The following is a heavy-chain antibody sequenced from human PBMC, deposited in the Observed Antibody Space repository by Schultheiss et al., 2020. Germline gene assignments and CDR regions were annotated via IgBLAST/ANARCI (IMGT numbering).Heavy chain of an antibody. J-gene: IGHJ3*02. CDR1: GGSISSGGYS. CDR2: IYHSGST. Sequence: SQTLSLTCAVSGGSISSGGYSWSWIRQPPGKGLEWIGYIYHSGSTYYNSSLKSRVSISVDRSKNQFSLKLSSVTAADTAVYYCARAWKEAVDAFDIWGQGAMVTVSS. D-gene: IGHD1-1*01. CDR3: ARAWKEAVDAFDI. V-gene: IGHV4-30-2*01.